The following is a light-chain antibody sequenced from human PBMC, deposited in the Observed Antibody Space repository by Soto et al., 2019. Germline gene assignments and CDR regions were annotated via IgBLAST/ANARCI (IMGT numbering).Light chain of an antibody. CDR2: DDS. J-gene: IGKJ1*01. V-gene: IGKV1-5*01. Sequence: DIQMTQLPPTLAASVGDRVTITCRASQTISTWLAWYQQKPGKAPKLLIYDDSRLQSWVPARFSGSGSGTEFTLAISSLQPDDSAVYYCQQYTSYSFSMFGQGTKV. CDR1: QTISTW. CDR3: QQYTSYSFSM.